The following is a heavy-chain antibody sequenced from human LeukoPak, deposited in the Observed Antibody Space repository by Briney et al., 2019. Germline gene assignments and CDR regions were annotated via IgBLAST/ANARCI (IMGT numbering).Heavy chain of an antibody. Sequence: SETLSLTCTVSGGSISSSSYYWGWIRQPPGKGLEWIGSIYYSGSTYYNPSHKSRVTISVDTSKNQFSLKLSSVTAADTAVYYCARLNNSSSWYFGEYFQHWGQGTLVTVSS. J-gene: IGHJ1*01. CDR3: ARLNNSSSWYFGEYFQH. CDR2: IYYSGST. D-gene: IGHD6-13*01. CDR1: GGSISSSSYY. V-gene: IGHV4-39*01.